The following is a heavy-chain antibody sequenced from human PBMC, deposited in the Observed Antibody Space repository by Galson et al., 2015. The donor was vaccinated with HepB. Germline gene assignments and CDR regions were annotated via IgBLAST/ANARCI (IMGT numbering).Heavy chain of an antibody. CDR2: INSDGSST. Sequence: SLRLSCAASGFTFSSYWMHWVRQAPGKGLVWVSRINSDGSSTSYADSVKGRFTISRDNAKNTLYLQVNSLRAEDTAVYYCARVPLAYSGSFDPWGQGTLVTVSS. CDR3: ARVPLAYSGSFDP. D-gene: IGHD2-21*01. CDR1: GFTFSSYW. J-gene: IGHJ5*02. V-gene: IGHV3-74*01.